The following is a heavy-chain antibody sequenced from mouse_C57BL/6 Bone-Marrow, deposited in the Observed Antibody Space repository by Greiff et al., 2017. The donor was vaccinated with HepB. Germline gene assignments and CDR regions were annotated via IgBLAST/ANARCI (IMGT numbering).Heavy chain of an antibody. CDR2: IYPGDGDT. CDR3: ARGYYGSSFLLYYFDY. CDR1: GYAFSSYW. J-gene: IGHJ2*01. Sequence: VQLKQSGAELVKPGASVKISCKASGYAFSSYWMNWVKQRPGKGLEWIGQIYPGDGDTNYNGKFKGKATLTADKASSTAYVQLSSLTSEVSAVYFCARGYYGSSFLLYYFDYWGQGTTLTVSS. V-gene: IGHV1-80*01. D-gene: IGHD1-1*01.